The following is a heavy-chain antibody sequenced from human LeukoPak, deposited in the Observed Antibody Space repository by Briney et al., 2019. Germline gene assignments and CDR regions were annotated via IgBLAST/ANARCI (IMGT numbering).Heavy chain of an antibody. CDR1: GFSLTPNGVG. Sequence: SGPTLVKPTQTLTLTCSFSGFSLTPNGVGVAWLRQPPGKALEWLADIYWNDHKRYTPSLENRLTITKDTSKNQVVLTMTNMDPADTATYFCAHRDKSFGVIKNENWFDPWGQGTPVTVSS. CDR3: AHRDKSFGVIKNENWFDP. D-gene: IGHD3-3*01. CDR2: IYWNDHK. V-gene: IGHV2-5*01. J-gene: IGHJ5*02.